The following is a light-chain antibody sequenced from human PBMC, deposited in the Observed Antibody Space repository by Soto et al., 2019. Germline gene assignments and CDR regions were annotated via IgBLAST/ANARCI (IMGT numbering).Light chain of an antibody. CDR1: QSVSSSF. V-gene: IGKV3-20*01. Sequence: EIVLTQSPGTLSLSPGERATLSCRASQSVSSSFLAWYQQKPGQALRLLIYGASSRAPGIPDRFSGSGSGTDFTLXIXRLEPXXFAVYYCQQYDSSPPYTFGQGTKLEIK. CDR3: QQYDSSPPYT. J-gene: IGKJ2*01. CDR2: GAS.